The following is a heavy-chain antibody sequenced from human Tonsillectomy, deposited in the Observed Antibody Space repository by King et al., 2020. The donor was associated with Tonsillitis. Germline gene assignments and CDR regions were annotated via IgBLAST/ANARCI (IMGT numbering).Heavy chain of an antibody. D-gene: IGHD5-12*01. J-gene: IGHJ6*03. CDR2: ISSSGRYI. CDR1: GFTFSSYS. V-gene: IGHV3-21*01. CDR3: ARGGGFSGYAYMDV. Sequence: VQLVVSGGGLVKPGGSLRLSCAASGFTFSSYSMNWVRQAPGKGLEWVSCISSSGRYIYYAASVKGRFTISRDSAKNSLYLQMTSLRAEDTAVYYCARGGGFSGYAYMDVWGKGTTATVSS.